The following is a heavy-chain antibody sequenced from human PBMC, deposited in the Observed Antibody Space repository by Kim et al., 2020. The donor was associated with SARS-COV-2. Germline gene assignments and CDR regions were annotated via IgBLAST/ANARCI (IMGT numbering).Heavy chain of an antibody. Sequence: GGSLRLSCAASGFSFSDSAMHWVRQASGKGLEWVGRIRSKANSYATTYAASVKGRFTISRDDSKNAAYLQMNSLKTEDTAVHYCTRVPGMTLAFWDAYDIWGQGTMVTVSS. J-gene: IGHJ3*02. V-gene: IGHV3-73*01. D-gene: IGHD3-3*02. CDR2: IRSKANSYAT. CDR1: GFSFSDSA. CDR3: TRVPGMTLAFWDAYDI.